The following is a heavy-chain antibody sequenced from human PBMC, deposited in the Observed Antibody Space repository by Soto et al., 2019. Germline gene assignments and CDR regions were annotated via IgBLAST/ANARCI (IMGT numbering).Heavy chain of an antibody. Sequence: GGSLRLSCTASGFTFSTYAMSWVRQAPGKGLEWVSGIVGSGGTTYYADSVKGRFTISRDNSKNTLYLQMNSLRAEDTAVYYCARSLPYYDILTGPLDYWGQGTLVTVSS. CDR1: GFTFSTYA. CDR3: ARSLPYYDILTGPLDY. D-gene: IGHD3-9*01. CDR2: IVGSGGTT. V-gene: IGHV3-23*01. J-gene: IGHJ4*02.